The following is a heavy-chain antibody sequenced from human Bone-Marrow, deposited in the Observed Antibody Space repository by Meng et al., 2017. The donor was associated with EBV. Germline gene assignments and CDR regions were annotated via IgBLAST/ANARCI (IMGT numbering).Heavy chain of an antibody. V-gene: IGHV4-59*01. CDR3: ARGENWGGWFDP. J-gene: IGHJ5*02. CDR2: IYYSGST. CDR1: GGSINNYY. D-gene: IGHD7-27*01. Sequence: QVQVQGSGPGLVKPSETLSLTCSVSGGSINNYYWSWIRQPPGKGLEWIGYIYYSGSTTYNPSLKSRVTISVDTSKNQFSLKLSSVTAADTAVYYCARGENWGGWFDPWGQGTLVTVSS.